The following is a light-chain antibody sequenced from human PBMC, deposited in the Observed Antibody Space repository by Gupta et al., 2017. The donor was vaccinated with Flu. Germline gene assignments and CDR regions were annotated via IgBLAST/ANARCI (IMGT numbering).Light chain of an antibody. CDR3: MQGSRWPWA. Sequence: DVVMTQSPFSLPVTLGQPASIPCRSSQSLVYSDGNIYLHWFQQRPGQSPRRLIYQVSHRESGVPDRFSGSGSGTDFTLKISRVEAGDVGVYYCMQGSRWPWAFGQGTKVEIK. V-gene: IGKV2-30*01. J-gene: IGKJ1*01. CDR2: QVS. CDR1: QSLVYSDGNIY.